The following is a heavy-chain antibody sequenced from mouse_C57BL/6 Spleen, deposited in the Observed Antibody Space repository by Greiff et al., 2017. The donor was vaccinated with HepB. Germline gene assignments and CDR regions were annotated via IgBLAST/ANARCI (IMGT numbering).Heavy chain of an antibody. Sequence: VQLQQSGPELVKPGASVKISCKASGYSFTGYYMNWVKQSPEKSLEWIGEINPSTGGTTYNQKFKAKATLTVDKSSSTAYMQLKSLTSEDSAVYYCARTRRNFDYWGQGTTLTVSS. J-gene: IGHJ2*01. CDR3: ARTRRNFDY. V-gene: IGHV1-42*01. CDR1: GYSFTGYY. CDR2: INPSTGGT.